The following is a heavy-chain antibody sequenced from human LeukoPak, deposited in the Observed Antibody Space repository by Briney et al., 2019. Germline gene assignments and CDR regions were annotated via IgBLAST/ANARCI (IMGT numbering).Heavy chain of an antibody. J-gene: IGHJ4*02. CDR2: IYYSGST. Sequence: SQTLSLTCTVSGGSISSGGYYWSWIRQPPGKGLEWIGYIYYSGSTYYNPSLKSRVTISVDTSKNQFSLKLSSVTAADTAVYYCASYDSSGYYYAPFSYWGQGTLVTVSS. D-gene: IGHD3-22*01. CDR3: ASYDSSGYYYAPFSY. CDR1: GGSISSGGYY. V-gene: IGHV4-30-4*01.